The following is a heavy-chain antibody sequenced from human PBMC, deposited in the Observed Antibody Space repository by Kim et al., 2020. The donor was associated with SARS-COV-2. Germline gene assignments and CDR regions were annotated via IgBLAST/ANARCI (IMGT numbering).Heavy chain of an antibody. CDR1: GYTFTSYY. CDR3: ARESQLGEEEGKDHTTGDYYYYYGMDV. V-gene: IGHV1-46*01. CDR2: INPSGGST. D-gene: IGHD3-10*01. Sequence: ASVKVSCKASGYTFTSYYMHWVRQAPGQGLEWMGIINPSGGSTSYAQKFQGRVTMTRDTSTSTVYMELSSLRSEDTAVYYCARESQLGEEEGKDHTTGDYYYYYGMDVWGQGTTVTVSS. J-gene: IGHJ6*02.